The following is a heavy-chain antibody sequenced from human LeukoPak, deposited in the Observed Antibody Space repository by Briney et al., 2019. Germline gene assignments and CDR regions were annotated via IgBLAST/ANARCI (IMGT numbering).Heavy chain of an antibody. J-gene: IGHJ4*02. CDR2: IKQDGSET. Sequence: GGSLRLSCAASGFTFSNFWMSWVRQAPGKGLEWVANIKQDGSETYFVDSVKGRFPISRDNAKNSLYLQMNSLRAEDTAVYYCARGSSLANWGQGTLVTVSS. V-gene: IGHV3-7*01. CDR3: ARGSSLAN. CDR1: GFTFSNFW.